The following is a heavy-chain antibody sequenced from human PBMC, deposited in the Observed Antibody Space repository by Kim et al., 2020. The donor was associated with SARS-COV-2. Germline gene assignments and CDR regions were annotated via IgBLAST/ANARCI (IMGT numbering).Heavy chain of an antibody. V-gene: IGHV4-39*01. CDR3: ARHLFYGDSGGIDY. D-gene: IGHD4-17*01. CDR2: IYYSGST. CDR1: GGSISSSSYY. J-gene: IGHJ4*02. Sequence: SETLSLTCTVSGGSISSSSYYWGWIRQPPGKGLEWIGSIYYSGSTYYNPSLKSRVTISVDTSKNQFSLKLSSVTAADTAVYYCARHLFYGDSGGIDYWGQGTLVTVSS.